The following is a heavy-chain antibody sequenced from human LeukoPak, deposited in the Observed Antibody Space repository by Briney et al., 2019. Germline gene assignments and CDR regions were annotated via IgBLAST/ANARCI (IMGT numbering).Heavy chain of an antibody. D-gene: IGHD2-15*01. CDR1: GYTFTSYY. Sequence: ASVKVSCKASGYTFTSYYMHWVRQAPGQGLEWMGIINPSGGSTSYAQKFQGRVTMTRDMSTSTVYMELSSLRSEDTAVYYCARAPSLQYCSGGSCRRGYFDYWGQGTLVTVSS. CDR3: ARAPSLQYCSGGSCRRGYFDY. CDR2: INPSGGST. V-gene: IGHV1-46*01. J-gene: IGHJ4*02.